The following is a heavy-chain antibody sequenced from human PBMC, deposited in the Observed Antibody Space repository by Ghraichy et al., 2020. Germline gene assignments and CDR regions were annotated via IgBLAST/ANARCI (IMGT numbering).Heavy chain of an antibody. CDR2: IVVGSGNT. CDR1: GFTFTSSA. CDR3: AADYDILTGYPNHWFDP. Sequence: SVKVSCKASGFTFTSSAMQWVRQARGQRLEWIGWIVVGSGNTNYAQKFQERVTITRDMSTSTAYMELSSLRSEDTAVYYCAADYDILTGYPNHWFDPWGQGTLVTVSS. D-gene: IGHD3-9*01. V-gene: IGHV1-58*02. J-gene: IGHJ5*02.